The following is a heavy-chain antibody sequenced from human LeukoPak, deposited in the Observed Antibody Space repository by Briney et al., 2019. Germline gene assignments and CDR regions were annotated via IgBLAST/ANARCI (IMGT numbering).Heavy chain of an antibody. CDR3: ARQDWQRGVWYFDL. CDR2: IYYSGST. D-gene: IGHD3/OR15-3a*01. J-gene: IGHJ2*01. Sequence: NPSETLSLTCTVAGDSISSSSYYWGWIRQPPGKGLEWIGYIYYSGSTNYNPSLKSRVTISVDTSKNQFSLKLSSVTAADTAVYYCARQDWQRGVWYFDLWGRGTLVTVSS. CDR1: GDSISSSSYY. V-gene: IGHV4-61*05.